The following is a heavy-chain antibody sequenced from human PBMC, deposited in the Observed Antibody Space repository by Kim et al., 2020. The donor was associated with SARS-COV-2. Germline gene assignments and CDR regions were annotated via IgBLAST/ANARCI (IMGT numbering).Heavy chain of an antibody. J-gene: IGHJ6*03. CDR1: GFTFSNAW. V-gene: IGHV3-15*01. D-gene: IGHD1-26*01. CDR3: TTDRWDLYYYYYMDV. Sequence: GGSLRLSCAASGFTFSNAWMSWVRQAPGKGLEWVGRIKSKTDGGTTDYAAPVKGRFTISRDDSKNTLYLQMNSLKTEDTAVYYCTTDRWDLYYYYYMDVWGKGTTVTVSS. CDR2: IKSKTDGGTT.